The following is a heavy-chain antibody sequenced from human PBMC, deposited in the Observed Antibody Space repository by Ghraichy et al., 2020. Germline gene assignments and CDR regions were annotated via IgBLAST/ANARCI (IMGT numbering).Heavy chain of an antibody. D-gene: IGHD3-22*01. CDR1: GGSISSSSYY. CDR3: ASDSITMIVVVNPNAFDI. Sequence: ETLSLTCTVSGGSISSSSYYWGWIRQPPGKGLEWIGSIYYSGSTYYNPSLKSRVTISVDTSKNQFSLKLSSVTAADTAVYYCASDSITMIVVVNPNAFDIWGQGTMVTVSS. CDR2: IYYSGST. J-gene: IGHJ3*02. V-gene: IGHV4-39*01.